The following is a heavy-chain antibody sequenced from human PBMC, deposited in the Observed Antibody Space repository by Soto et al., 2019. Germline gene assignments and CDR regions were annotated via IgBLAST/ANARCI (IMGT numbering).Heavy chain of an antibody. CDR3: ARHPPDYGDYYYYGMDV. CDR1: GYSFTSYW. Sequence: GESLKISCKGSGYSFTSYWISWVRQMPGKGLEWMGRIDPSDSYTNYSPSFQGHVTISADKSISTAYLQWSSQKASDTAMYYCARHPPDYGDYYYYGMDVWGQGTTVTVSS. D-gene: IGHD4-17*01. V-gene: IGHV5-10-1*01. J-gene: IGHJ6*02. CDR2: IDPSDSYT.